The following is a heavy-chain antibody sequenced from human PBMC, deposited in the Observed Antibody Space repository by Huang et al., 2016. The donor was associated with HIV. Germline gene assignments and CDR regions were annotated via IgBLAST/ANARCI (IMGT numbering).Heavy chain of an antibody. Sequence: QVQLQQWGAGLLKPSETLSLTCAVYGGSFSGYYWNWIRQPPGKGLELIGEINHSGSTNSTPSLQSRVTMSVDTSKNQFSLKLNSVTAADTTVYYCARGRLNSNSRYNDWFDPWGQGTLVTVSS. V-gene: IGHV4-34*01. CDR3: ARGRLNSNSRYNDWFDP. CDR2: INHSGST. CDR1: GGSFSGYY. D-gene: IGHD6-13*01. J-gene: IGHJ5*02.